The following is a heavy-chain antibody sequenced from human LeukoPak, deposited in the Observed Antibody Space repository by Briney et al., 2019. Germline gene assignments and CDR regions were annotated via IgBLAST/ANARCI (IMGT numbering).Heavy chain of an antibody. CDR1: GFTFSSYA. CDR3: ARDSLGSYWRYFDY. J-gene: IGHJ4*02. CDR2: ISYDGSNK. V-gene: IGHV3-30*01. Sequence: AGGSLRLSCAASGFTFSSYAMHWLRQAPGKGLEWVAVISYDGSNKCYADSVKGRFTISRDNSKNTLYLQMNSLRAEDTAVYYCARDSLGSYWRYFDYWGQGTLVTVSS. D-gene: IGHD1-26*01.